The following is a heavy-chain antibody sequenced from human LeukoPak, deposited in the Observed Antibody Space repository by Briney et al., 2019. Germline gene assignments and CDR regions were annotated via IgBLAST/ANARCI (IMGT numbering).Heavy chain of an antibody. J-gene: IGHJ6*03. V-gene: IGHV3-23*01. CDR1: GFTFSSYA. CDR3: AKGLSTVTHDSYYYYYMDV. CDR2: ISTSGVST. D-gene: IGHD4-17*01. Sequence: PGGSLRLSCAASGFTFSSYAMSWVRQAPGKGLEWVSAISTSGVSTHYADSVKGRFTISIDNSKNTLYLQMNSLRAEDTAVYYCAKGLSTVTHDSYYYYYMDVWGKGTTVTVSS.